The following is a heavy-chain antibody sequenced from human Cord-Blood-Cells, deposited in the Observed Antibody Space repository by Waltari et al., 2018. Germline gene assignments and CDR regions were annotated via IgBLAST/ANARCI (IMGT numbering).Heavy chain of an antibody. CDR2: IRSKANSYAT. D-gene: IGHD3-16*02. CDR1: GFTFSGSA. V-gene: IGHV3-73*02. J-gene: IGHJ3*02. Sequence: EVQLVESGGGLVQPGGSLKLSCAASGFTFSGSAMHWVRPASGKGLEWVGRIRSKANSYATAYAASVKGRFTISRDDSKNTAYLQMNSLKTEDTAVYYCTRLVEYDAFDIWGQGTMVTVSS. CDR3: TRLVEYDAFDI.